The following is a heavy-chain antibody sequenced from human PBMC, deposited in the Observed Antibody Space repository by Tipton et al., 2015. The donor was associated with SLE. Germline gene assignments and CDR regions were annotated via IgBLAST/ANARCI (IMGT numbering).Heavy chain of an antibody. J-gene: IGHJ5*02. Sequence: TLSLTCTVSGGSIRRHNSTWDWIRQPPGKGLEWIGSIYYTGRTYYNPSLKSRVTMSVDPSKNQFSLELTSVPAADTAVYYCARATDFYGLESYPSFDPGGQGILVTVSS. D-gene: IGHD3-10*01. V-gene: IGHV4-39*07. CDR2: IYYTGRT. CDR3: ARATDFYGLESYPSFDP. CDR1: GGSIRRHNST.